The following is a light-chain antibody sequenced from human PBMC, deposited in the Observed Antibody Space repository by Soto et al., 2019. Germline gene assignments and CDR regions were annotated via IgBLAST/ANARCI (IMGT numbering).Light chain of an antibody. Sequence: QSALTQPASVSGSPGQSITISCTGTSSDVGSYNLVSWYQQHPGKAPKLMIYEGSKRPSGVSNRFSGSKSGNTASLTISGLLAEEEADYYCCSYAGSCTSGNVFGTGTKVTVL. CDR3: CSYAGSCTSGNV. J-gene: IGLJ1*01. CDR1: SSDVGSYNL. CDR2: EGS. V-gene: IGLV2-23*01.